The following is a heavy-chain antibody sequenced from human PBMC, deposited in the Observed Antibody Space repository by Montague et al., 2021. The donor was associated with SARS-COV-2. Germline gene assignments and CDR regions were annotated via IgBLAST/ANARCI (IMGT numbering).Heavy chain of an antibody. CDR2: IYYSGST. J-gene: IGHJ3*02. CDR3: ARTGLGAYDILTGYTGNAFDM. V-gene: IGHV4-59*01. CDR1: GGSITSYY. D-gene: IGHD3-9*01. Sequence: SETLSLTCTVSGGSITSYYWTWIRQPPGKGLEWVGCIYYSGSTNYNPSLKSRSTISVDTSKNQFSLKLSSVTAADTAVYYCARTGLGAYDILTGYTGNAFDMWGQGTMVTVSS.